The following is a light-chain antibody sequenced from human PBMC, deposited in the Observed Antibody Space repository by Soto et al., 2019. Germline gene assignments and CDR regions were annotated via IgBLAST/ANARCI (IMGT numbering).Light chain of an antibody. CDR3: QQYGSAPRT. Sequence: EIVLTQSPGTLSLSPGERTTLSCRASQSVSSSLLSWYQQKPGQSPRLLIYGASGRATGIPDRFSGSGSGTDFTLTISSLEPEDFAVYYCQQYGSAPRTFGQGTKVDIK. V-gene: IGKV3-20*01. CDR1: QSVSSSL. J-gene: IGKJ1*01. CDR2: GAS.